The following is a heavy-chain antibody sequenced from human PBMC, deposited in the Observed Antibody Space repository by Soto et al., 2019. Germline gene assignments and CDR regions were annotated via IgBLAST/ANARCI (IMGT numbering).Heavy chain of an antibody. J-gene: IGHJ6*02. CDR2: VHPGNSGT. CDR3: ARHRAVAGMPDYYYDLDV. CDR1: GYSFTSYW. V-gene: IGHV5-51*01. D-gene: IGHD6-19*01. Sequence: PGEALKISCKGSGYSFTSYWIGWVRQMHGKGLEWMGIVHPGNSGTKYSPSFQGQVTISADKSISTAYLQWSSLKASDTAMYYCARHRAVAGMPDYYYDLDVWGQGTTVTVSS.